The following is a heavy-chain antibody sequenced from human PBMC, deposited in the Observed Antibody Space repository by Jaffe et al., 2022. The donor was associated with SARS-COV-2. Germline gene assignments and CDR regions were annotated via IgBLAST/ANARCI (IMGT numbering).Heavy chain of an antibody. CDR1: GFTFSSYW. V-gene: IGHV3-7*03. CDR2: IKQDGSEK. CDR3: ARDRQYSGYKYYYYGMDV. J-gene: IGHJ6*02. D-gene: IGHD5-12*01. Sequence: EVQLVESGGGLVQPGGSLRLSCAASGFTFSSYWMSWVRQAPGKGLEWVANIKQDGSEKYYVDSVKGRFTISRDNAKNSLYLQMNSLRAEDTAVYYCARDRQYSGYKYYYYGMDVWGQGTTVTVSS.